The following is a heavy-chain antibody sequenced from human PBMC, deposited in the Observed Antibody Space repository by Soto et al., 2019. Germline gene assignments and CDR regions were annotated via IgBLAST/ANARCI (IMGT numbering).Heavy chain of an antibody. CDR2: IYSSGST. J-gene: IGHJ4*02. V-gene: IGHV4-59*01. Sequence: SETLSLTCTVSGGSISSYYWSWIRQPPGKGLEWIGHIYSSGSTDYNPSLKSRVTISVDSSKNQFSLRLSSVTAADTAVYYCARGGYSYAYAQQDYWGQGTLVTVSS. CDR1: GGSISSYY. D-gene: IGHD5-18*01. CDR3: ARGGYSYAYAQQDY.